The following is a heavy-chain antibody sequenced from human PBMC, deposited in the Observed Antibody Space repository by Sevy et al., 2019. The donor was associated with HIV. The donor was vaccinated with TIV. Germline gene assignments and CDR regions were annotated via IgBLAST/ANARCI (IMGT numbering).Heavy chain of an antibody. V-gene: IGHV3-23*01. CDR1: GFTFSSYA. D-gene: IGHD6-13*01. CDR3: AKDRNGIAAAGIPFDY. Sequence: GGSLRLSCAASGFTFSSYAMSWVRQAPGKGLEWVSAISGSGGSTYYADSVKGRFTISRDNSKNTLYLQMNSLRAEDTAVYYCAKDRNGIAAAGIPFDYWGQGTLVTVSS. J-gene: IGHJ4*02. CDR2: ISGSGGST.